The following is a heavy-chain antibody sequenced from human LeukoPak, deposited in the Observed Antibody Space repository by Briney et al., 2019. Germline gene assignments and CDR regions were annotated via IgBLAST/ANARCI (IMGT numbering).Heavy chain of an antibody. CDR2: NFFHDGST. CDR3: ARDSGNYHYDMDV. Sequence: GASVKVSCKASGGTFSSYAINWVRQAPGQGLEWMGINFFHDGSTSNTQKFQGRVTMTRDTSTSTVYMELSSLRSEDTAVYYCARDSGNYHYDMDVWGQGTTVIVSS. D-gene: IGHD3-10*01. CDR1: GGTFSSYA. V-gene: IGHV1-46*01. J-gene: IGHJ6*02.